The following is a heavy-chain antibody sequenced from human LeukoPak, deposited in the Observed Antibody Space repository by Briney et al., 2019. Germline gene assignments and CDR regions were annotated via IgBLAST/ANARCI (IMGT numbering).Heavy chain of an antibody. CDR1: GFTFSSSS. V-gene: IGHV3-23*01. D-gene: IGHD1-26*01. CDR3: AKDGYSGSYFPTQNDY. Sequence: PGGSLRLSCAASGFTFSSSSMHWVRQAPGKGLEWVSAISGSGGSTYYADSVKGRFTISRDNSKNTLYLQMNSLRAEDTAIYYCAKDGYSGSYFPTQNDYWGQGTLVTVSS. J-gene: IGHJ4*02. CDR2: ISGSGGST.